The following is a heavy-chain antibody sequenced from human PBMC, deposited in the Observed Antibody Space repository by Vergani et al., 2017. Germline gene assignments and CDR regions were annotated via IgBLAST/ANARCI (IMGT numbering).Heavy chain of an antibody. CDR3: AREVTTIKGGFDY. Sequence: QVQLQESGPGLVKPSQTLSLTCTVSGGPINSGGYYWSWIRQHPGKGLEWIGYIYYSGDTHYNPSLKSRVSISVDTSKNQFSLKLRSVTAADTAVYYCAREVTTIKGGFDYWGQGSLVTVSS. V-gene: IGHV4-31*03. D-gene: IGHD4-17*01. CDR1: GGPINSGGYY. CDR2: IYYSGDT. J-gene: IGHJ4*02.